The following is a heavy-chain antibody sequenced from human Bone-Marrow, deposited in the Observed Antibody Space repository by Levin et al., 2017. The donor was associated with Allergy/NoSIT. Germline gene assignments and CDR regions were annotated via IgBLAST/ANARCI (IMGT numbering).Heavy chain of an antibody. CDR1: GGTFNSHP. CDR3: ARVRRGIVASTGFDY. V-gene: IGHV1-69*06. CDR2: IVPAFGTP. D-gene: IGHD1-26*01. Sequence: SVKVSCKIFGGTFNSHPFTWVRQAPGQGLEWLGGIVPAFGTPSHAQKFQDRITFTADKFTATVYMEMTSLTSGDTAVYYCARVRRGIVASTGFDYWGQGTLVTVSS. J-gene: IGHJ4*02.